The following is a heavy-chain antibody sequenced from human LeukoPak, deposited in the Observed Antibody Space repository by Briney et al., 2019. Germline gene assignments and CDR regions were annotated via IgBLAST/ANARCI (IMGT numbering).Heavy chain of an antibody. Sequence: ASVKVSCXASGGTFSSYTISWVRQAHGQGLEWMGWINPNSGATNYAQKFQGRVTMTRGTSITTAYMELSRLRSDDTAVYYCARAHMTTVTLGDYWGQGTLVTVSS. J-gene: IGHJ4*02. V-gene: IGHV1-2*02. CDR2: INPNSGAT. D-gene: IGHD4-11*01. CDR1: GGTFSSYT. CDR3: ARAHMTTVTLGDY.